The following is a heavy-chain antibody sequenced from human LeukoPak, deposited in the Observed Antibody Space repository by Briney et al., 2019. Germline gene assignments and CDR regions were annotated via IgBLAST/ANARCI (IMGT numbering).Heavy chain of an antibody. D-gene: IGHD3-10*01. CDR2: INHSGST. CDR3: ARGDTTYYGSGSYQVPFDS. Sequence: SETLSLTCAVYGGSFSAYYWSWIRQPPGKGLEWIGEINHSGSTNYNPSLKSRVIISVDTSKNQFSLKLSSVTAADTAVYYCARGDTTYYGSGSYQVPFDSWGQGTLVAVSS. J-gene: IGHJ4*02. V-gene: IGHV4-34*01. CDR1: GGSFSAYY.